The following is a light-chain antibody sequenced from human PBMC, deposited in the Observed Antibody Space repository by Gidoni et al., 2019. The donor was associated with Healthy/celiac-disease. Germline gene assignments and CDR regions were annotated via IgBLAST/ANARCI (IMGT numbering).Light chain of an antibody. CDR1: QSISSW. V-gene: IGKV1-5*03. CDR2: YAS. CDR3: QQYNSYSWT. J-gene: IGKJ1*01. Sequence: IHMTQSPSTLSASVGDRVTITCRASQSISSWLAWYQQKPGKAPKLLIYYASSLESGVPSRFSGSGSGTEFTLTISSLQPDDFATYYCQQYNSYSWTFGHGTKVEIK.